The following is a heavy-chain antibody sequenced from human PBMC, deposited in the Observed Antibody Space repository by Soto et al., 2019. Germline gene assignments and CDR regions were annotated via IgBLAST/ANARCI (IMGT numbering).Heavy chain of an antibody. Sequence: GGSLRLSCAASGFTFSSYSMNWVRQAPGKGLEWVSSISSSSSYIYYADSVKGRFTISRDNAKNSLYLQMNSLRAEDTAVYYCARPPSTRNILYYGYYYYMDVWGKGTTVTVSS. CDR2: ISSSSSYI. J-gene: IGHJ6*03. D-gene: IGHD2-8*01. V-gene: IGHV3-21*01. CDR3: ARPPSTRNILYYGYYYYMDV. CDR1: GFTFSSYS.